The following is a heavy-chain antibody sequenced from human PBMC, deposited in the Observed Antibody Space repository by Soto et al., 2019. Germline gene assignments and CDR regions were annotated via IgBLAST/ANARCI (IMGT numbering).Heavy chain of an antibody. CDR2: IIPLLGIA. CDR3: ASYGGNDYYFDY. D-gene: IGHD1-1*01. J-gene: IGHJ4*02. V-gene: IGHV1-69*02. CDR1: GGTFSRYP. Sequence: QVLLMQSGAEVKKPGSSVKVSCKASGGTFSRYPISWVRQAPGQGLEWMGRIIPLLGIANYAQKFQGRVTITADISASTGYMELSSLRSEDTAVYYCASYGGNDYYFDYWGQGTLVTVSS.